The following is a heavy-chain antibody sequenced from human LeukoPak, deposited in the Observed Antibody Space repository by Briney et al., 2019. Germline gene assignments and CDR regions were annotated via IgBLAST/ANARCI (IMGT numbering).Heavy chain of an antibody. D-gene: IGHD2-15*01. V-gene: IGHV5-51*01. CDR3: ARPADISTWPGPFDI. CDR2: IHPGDSDT. Sequence: GESLKISCKGSGYSFTNYWIGWVRQMPGKGLEWMGVIHPGDSDTRYSPSFQGRVTISVDKSISTVYLQWSSLKASDTAMYYCARPADISTWPGPFDIWGQGTMVTVTP. CDR1: GYSFTNYW. J-gene: IGHJ3*02.